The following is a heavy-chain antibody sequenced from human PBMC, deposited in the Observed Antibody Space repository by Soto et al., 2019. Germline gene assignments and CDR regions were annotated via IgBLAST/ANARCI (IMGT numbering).Heavy chain of an antibody. CDR3: ARDRGGPQGYYDIFTDAFDV. CDR2: INSGNDRT. D-gene: IGHD3-9*01. V-gene: IGHV1-3*01. J-gene: IGHJ3*01. Sequence: GASVKVSCKTSGYTFTSYAMHWVRQAPGQRLEWMGWINSGNDRTKYSQKFQGRVTITTDTSASTAYMELSSLRSEDTAVYYCARDRGGPQGYYDIFTDAFDVWGQGTKVTVSS. CDR1: GYTFTSYA.